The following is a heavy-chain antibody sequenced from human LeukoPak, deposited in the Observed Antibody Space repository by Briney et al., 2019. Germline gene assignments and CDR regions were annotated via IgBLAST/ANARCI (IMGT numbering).Heavy chain of an antibody. CDR2: IFNDGSNQ. V-gene: IGHV3-33*06. J-gene: IGHJ4*02. D-gene: IGHD4-11*01. Sequence: QPGRSLRLSCAASGFTFSTYGMHWVRQAPGKGLEWVAVIFNDGSNQYYADSVKGRFTVSRDNSQNTLYLQMNSLRPEDTGVYYCAKDAERGFDYSNSLEKWGQGTLVTVSS. CDR1: GFTFSTYG. CDR3: AKDAERGFDYSNSLEK.